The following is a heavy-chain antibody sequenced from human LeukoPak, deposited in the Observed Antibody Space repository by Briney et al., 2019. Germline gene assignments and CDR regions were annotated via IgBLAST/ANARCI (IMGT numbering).Heavy chain of an antibody. J-gene: IGHJ4*02. Sequence: GESLKISCKGSGYSFTSYWIAWVRQMPGKGLEWMGIIYPGDSETRYSPSFQGQVTISADKSISTAYLQWSSLKASDTAMYYCARTLIFYDSSGYFDYWGQGTLVTVSS. D-gene: IGHD3-22*01. V-gene: IGHV5-51*01. CDR3: ARTLIFYDSSGYFDY. CDR1: GYSFTSYW. CDR2: IYPGDSET.